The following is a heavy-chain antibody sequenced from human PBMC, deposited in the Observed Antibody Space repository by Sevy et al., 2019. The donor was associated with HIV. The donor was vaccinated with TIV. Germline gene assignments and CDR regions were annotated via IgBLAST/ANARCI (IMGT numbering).Heavy chain of an antibody. Sequence: GGSLRLSCAASGFTFGNYWMHWVRQAPGKGLVWISRINNDGSNTNYADSVKGRFTTSRDSAKNTLYLQMNSLRAEDTAVYYCGREMISMVPGVPDAFDIWGQGTMVTVSS. CDR1: GFTFGNYW. V-gene: IGHV3-74*01. D-gene: IGHD3-10*01. J-gene: IGHJ3*02. CDR3: GREMISMVPGVPDAFDI. CDR2: INNDGSNT.